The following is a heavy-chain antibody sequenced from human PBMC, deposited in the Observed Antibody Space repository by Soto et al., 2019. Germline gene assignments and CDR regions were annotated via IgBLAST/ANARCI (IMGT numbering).Heavy chain of an antibody. J-gene: IGHJ6*03. CDR1: GGSISSYY. CDR2: IYYSGST. D-gene: IGHD3-3*01. Sequence: SETLSLTCTVSGGSISSYYWSWIRQPPGKGLEWIGYIYYSGSTNYNPSLKSRVTISVDTSKNQFSLKLSSVTAADTAVYYCARARDENDLTIFGVVIYYYYMDVWGKGTTVPVSS. CDR3: ARARDENDLTIFGVVIYYYYMDV. V-gene: IGHV4-59*01.